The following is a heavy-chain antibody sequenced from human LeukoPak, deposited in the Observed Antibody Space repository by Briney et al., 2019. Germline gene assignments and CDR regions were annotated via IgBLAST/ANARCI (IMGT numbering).Heavy chain of an antibody. Sequence: SETLSLTCTVSGYSISSGYYWGWIWQPPGKGLEWIGSIYHSGSTYYNPSLKSRVTISVDTSKNQFSLKLSSVTAADTAVYYCARVLAAADADYWGQGTLVTVSS. CDR1: GYSISSGYY. D-gene: IGHD6-13*01. CDR2: IYHSGST. CDR3: ARVLAAADADY. J-gene: IGHJ4*02. V-gene: IGHV4-38-2*02.